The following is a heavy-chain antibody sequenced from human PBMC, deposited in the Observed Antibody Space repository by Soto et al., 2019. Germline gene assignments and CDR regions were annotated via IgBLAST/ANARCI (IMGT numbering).Heavy chain of an antibody. CDR1: GYRFTTFW. CDR2: IDPSAPYT. V-gene: IGHV5-10-1*01. Sequence: GESLKISCRSSGYRFTTFWISWVRQMPGKGLEWMGNIDPSAPYTNYSPSFQGHDTISADRSISTAYLQWSSLKASDTAMYYCERGGDYGDHVDYWGQGTLVTVSS. D-gene: IGHD4-17*01. J-gene: IGHJ4*02. CDR3: ERGGDYGDHVDY.